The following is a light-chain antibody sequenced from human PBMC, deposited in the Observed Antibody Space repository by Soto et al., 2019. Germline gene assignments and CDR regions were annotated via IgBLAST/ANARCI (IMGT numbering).Light chain of an antibody. CDR2: DAS. J-gene: IGKJ5*01. V-gene: IGKV1-5*01. CDR1: QTITNW. CDR3: QQYSRFPIT. Sequence: DVQMTQAPSGLSSSVVYRFTITCRSSQTITNWLAWYQQKPGKAPRLLIYDASSLESWVPSRFSGSGSETDFTLTISSLQPQDFGIYYCQQYSRFPITFGQGTRLEIK.